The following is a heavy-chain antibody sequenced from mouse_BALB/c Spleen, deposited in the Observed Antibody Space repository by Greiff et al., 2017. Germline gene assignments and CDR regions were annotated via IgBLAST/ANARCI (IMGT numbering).Heavy chain of an antibody. CDR2: ISNGGGST. CDR1: GFTFSSYT. V-gene: IGHV5-12-2*01. D-gene: IGHD2-1*01. J-gene: IGHJ3*01. CDR3: ARPDYGNAWFAY. Sequence: EVMLVESGGGLVQPGGSLKLSCAASGFTFSSYTMSWVRQTPEKRLEWVAYISNGGGSTYYPDTVKGRFTISRDNAKNTLYLQMSSLKSEDTAMYYCARPDYGNAWFAYWGQGTLVTVSA.